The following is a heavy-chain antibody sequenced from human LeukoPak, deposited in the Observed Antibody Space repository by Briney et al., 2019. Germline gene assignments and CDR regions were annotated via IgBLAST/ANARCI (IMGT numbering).Heavy chain of an antibody. D-gene: IGHD3-10*01. J-gene: IGHJ5*02. CDR1: GGSFSGYY. CDR3: ARGAYYYGSGSPLLRRNSWFDP. CDR2: INHSGST. V-gene: IGHV4-34*01. Sequence: SETLSLTCAVYGGSFSGYYWSWIRQPPGKGLEWIGEINHSGSTNYNPSLKSRVTISVDTSKNQFSLKLSSVTAADTAVYYCARGAYYYGSGSPLLRRNSWFDPWGQGTLVTVSS.